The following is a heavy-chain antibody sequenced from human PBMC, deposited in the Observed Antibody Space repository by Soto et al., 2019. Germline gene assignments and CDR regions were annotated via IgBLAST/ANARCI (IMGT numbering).Heavy chain of an antibody. V-gene: IGHV3-23*01. CDR1: GFTFSSYA. CDR3: AKAFIAARPYYYYYYMDV. J-gene: IGHJ6*03. D-gene: IGHD6-6*01. CDR2: ISGSGGST. Sequence: EVQLLESGGGLVQPGGSLRLSCAASGFTFSSYAMSWVRQAPGKGLEWVSAISGSGGSTYYADSVKGRFTISRDNSKNTLYLQMPSLRAEDTAVYYCAKAFIAARPYYYYYYMDVWGKGTTVTVSS.